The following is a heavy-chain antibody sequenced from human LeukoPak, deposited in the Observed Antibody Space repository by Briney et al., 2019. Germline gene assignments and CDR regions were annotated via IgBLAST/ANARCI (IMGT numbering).Heavy chain of an antibody. J-gene: IGHJ4*02. CDR1: GFTFSSNY. CDR3: ARDLSGTYRVVDY. Sequence: PGGSLRLSCGASGFTFSSNYMSWVRQAPGKGLEWVSILYSGGTTKYADSVKGRFTISRDDSKNTLYLQMNSLRAEDTAVYYCARDLSGTYRVVDYWGQGTLVTVSS. V-gene: IGHV3-66*01. CDR2: LYSGGTT. D-gene: IGHD1-26*01.